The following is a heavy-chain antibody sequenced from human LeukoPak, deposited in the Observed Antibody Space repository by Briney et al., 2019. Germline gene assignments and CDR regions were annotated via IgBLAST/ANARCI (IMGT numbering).Heavy chain of an antibody. CDR3: AKDVGQKGLIAALDY. Sequence: PGGSLRLSCAASGFTLSRYWMSWVRQAPGKGLEWVAVISYDGSNKYYADSVKGRFTISRDNSKNTLYLQMNSLRAEDTAVYYCAKDVGQKGLIAALDYWGQGTLVTVSS. V-gene: IGHV3-30*18. CDR2: ISYDGSNK. J-gene: IGHJ4*02. CDR1: GFTLSRYW. D-gene: IGHD6-13*01.